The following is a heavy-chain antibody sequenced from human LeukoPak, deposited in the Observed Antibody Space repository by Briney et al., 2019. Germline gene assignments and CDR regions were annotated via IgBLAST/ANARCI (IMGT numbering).Heavy chain of an antibody. Sequence: ASVKVSCKASGGTFSSYAISWVRQAPGQGLEWMGGIIPIFGTANYAQKFQGRVTITADESTSTAYMELSSLRSEDTAVYYCARDRVTMVRGENWFDPWDQGTLVTVSS. CDR1: GGTFSSYA. D-gene: IGHD3-10*01. J-gene: IGHJ5*02. CDR3: ARDRVTMVRGENWFDP. V-gene: IGHV1-69*13. CDR2: IIPIFGTA.